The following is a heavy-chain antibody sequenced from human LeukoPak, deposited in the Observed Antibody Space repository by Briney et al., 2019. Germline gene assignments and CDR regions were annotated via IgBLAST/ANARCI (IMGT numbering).Heavy chain of an antibody. CDR3: ARDRSSSSYGMDV. CDR1: GLTFSSYE. V-gene: IGHV3-48*03. J-gene: IGHJ6*04. CDR2: ISSSGSTI. D-gene: IGHD6-13*01. Sequence: KTGGSLRLSCAASGLTFSSYEMNWVRQAPGKGLEWVSYISSSGSTIYYADSVKGRFTISRDNAKNSLYLQMNSLRAEDTAVYYCARDRSSSSYGMDVWGKGTTVTVSS.